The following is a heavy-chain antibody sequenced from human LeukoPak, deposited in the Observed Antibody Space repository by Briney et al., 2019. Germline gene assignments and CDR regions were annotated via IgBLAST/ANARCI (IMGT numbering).Heavy chain of an antibody. CDR1: GFTFSSYS. V-gene: IGHV3-21*04. D-gene: IGHD3-22*01. CDR3: AKSRDYSSGYYYKNSPSDY. CDR2: ISSSSSYI. Sequence: PGGSLRLSCAASGFTFSSYSMNWVRQAPGKGLEWVSSISSSSSYIYYADSVKGRFTISRDNAKNSLYLQMNSLRAEDTAVYYCAKSRDYSSGYYYKNSPSDYWGQGTPVTVSS. J-gene: IGHJ4*02.